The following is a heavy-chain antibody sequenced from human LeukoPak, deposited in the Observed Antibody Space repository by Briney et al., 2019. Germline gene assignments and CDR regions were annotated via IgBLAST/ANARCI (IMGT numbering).Heavy chain of an antibody. D-gene: IGHD6-13*01. J-gene: IGHJ4*02. CDR1: RYTFTNCD. CDR2: MNPNSGNT. V-gene: IGHV1-8*01. CDR3: ARGLRREQQLLRAFDY. Sequence: ASVKVSCKASRYTFTNCDINWVRQASGQGLEWMGWMNPNSGNTGSAQKFQGRVTMTSNTSISTAYMELSSLRSEDTAVYYCARGLRREQQLLRAFDYWGQGTPVTVSS.